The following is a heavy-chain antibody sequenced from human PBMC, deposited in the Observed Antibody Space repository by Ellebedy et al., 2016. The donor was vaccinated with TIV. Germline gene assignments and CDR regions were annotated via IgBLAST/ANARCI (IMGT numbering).Heavy chain of an antibody. J-gene: IGHJ6*02. CDR1: GFTLSRYD. CDR2: IDNAGDT. Sequence: GGSLRLSXAASGFTLSRYDMHWVRQSTRKGLEWVASIDNAGDTYYPGSVKGRFTISRENAKNSLYLQMNSLRVEDTAVYYCTRFEIISGGGYGMDVWGQGTTVTVSS. V-gene: IGHV3-13*01. CDR3: TRFEIISGGGYGMDV. D-gene: IGHD3-16*01.